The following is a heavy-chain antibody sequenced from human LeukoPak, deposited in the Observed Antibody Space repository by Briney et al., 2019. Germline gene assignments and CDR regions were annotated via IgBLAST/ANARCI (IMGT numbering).Heavy chain of an antibody. CDR3: AKVTYGSGTYGAFDS. CDR1: GFTVSSNY. Sequence: GGSLRLSCAASGFTVSSNYMSWVRQAPGKGLEWVAIISYDGGKKDYADSVKGRFTISRDNSKNTLYLQMNSLRAEDTAVYYCAKVTYGSGTYGAFDSWGQGTLVTVSS. J-gene: IGHJ4*02. D-gene: IGHD3-10*01. V-gene: IGHV3-30*18. CDR2: ISYDGGKK.